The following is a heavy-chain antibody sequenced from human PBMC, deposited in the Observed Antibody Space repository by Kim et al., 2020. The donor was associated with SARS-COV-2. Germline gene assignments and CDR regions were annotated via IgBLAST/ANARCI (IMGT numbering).Heavy chain of an antibody. Sequence: ASVKVSCKASGYTFTGYYMHWVRQAPGQGLEWMGRINPNSGGTNYAQKFQGRVTMTRDTSISTAYMELSRLRSDDTAVYYCARGPFRTTVTNIEFDPWGQGTLVTVSS. CDR1: GYTFTGYY. J-gene: IGHJ5*02. CDR3: ARGPFRTTVTNIEFDP. CDR2: INPNSGGT. D-gene: IGHD4-17*01. V-gene: IGHV1-2*06.